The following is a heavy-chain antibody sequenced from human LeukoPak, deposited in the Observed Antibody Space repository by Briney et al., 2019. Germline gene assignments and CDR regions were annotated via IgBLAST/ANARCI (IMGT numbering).Heavy chain of an antibody. D-gene: IGHD6-19*01. V-gene: IGHV3-23*01. J-gene: IGHJ5*02. Sequence: GGSLRLSCAASGFTFSSYSMNWVRQAPGKGLEWVSAISGSGGSTYYADSVKGRFTISRDNSKNTLYLQMNSLRAEDTAVYYCAKDAYSSGWYGGVDWFDPWGQGTLVTVSS. CDR2: ISGSGGST. CDR3: AKDAYSSGWYGGVDWFDP. CDR1: GFTFSSYS.